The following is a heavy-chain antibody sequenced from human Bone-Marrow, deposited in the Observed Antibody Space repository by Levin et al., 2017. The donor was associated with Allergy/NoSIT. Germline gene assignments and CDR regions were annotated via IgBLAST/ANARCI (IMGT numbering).Heavy chain of an antibody. J-gene: IGHJ4*02. D-gene: IGHD2-15*01. CDR1: GYIFTSTY. Sequence: ASVKVSCKASGYIFTSTYIHWVRQAPGQGLEWMGLINPSGYSTLYAQKFQGRVTMTGDTSTSTVYMELSRLRSEDTAVYYCARVRQAFCSGRSCYGAFNYWGQGTLVTVSS. CDR2: INPSGYST. V-gene: IGHV1-46*01. CDR3: ARVRQAFCSGRSCYGAFNY.